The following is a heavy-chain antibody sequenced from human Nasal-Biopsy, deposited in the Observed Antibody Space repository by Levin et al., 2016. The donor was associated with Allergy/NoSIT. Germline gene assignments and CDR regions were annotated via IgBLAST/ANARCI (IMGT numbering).Heavy chain of an antibody. CDR1: GFTFTKSA. CDR3: VKVRFWMDGLNDAFDM. Sequence: GGSLRLSCSASGFTFTKSAMHWVRQAPGKGLQCVSGISANGDLTHYTDSVKGRFTISRDNSKNTVHLQMSSLRREDTAVYYCVKVRFWMDGLNDAFDMWGQGTMVTVSS. CDR2: ISANGDLT. J-gene: IGHJ3*02. V-gene: IGHV3-64D*09. D-gene: IGHD3-3*01.